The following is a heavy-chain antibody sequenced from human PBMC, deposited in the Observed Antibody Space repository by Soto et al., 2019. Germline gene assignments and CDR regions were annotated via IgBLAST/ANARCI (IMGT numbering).Heavy chain of an antibody. V-gene: IGHV3-23*01. CDR2: IRGSGGST. CDR1: GFTFSIFA. J-gene: IGHJ5*01. CDR3: AKERSGTYYFSDS. Sequence: SLRLSCAASGFTFSIFAMGWVRQAPGKGPEWVSAIRGSGGSTYYADSVKGRFTISRDNSKNTLYLQMNSLRAEDTAVYYCAKERSGTYYFSDSWGQGTLVTVSS. D-gene: IGHD1-26*01.